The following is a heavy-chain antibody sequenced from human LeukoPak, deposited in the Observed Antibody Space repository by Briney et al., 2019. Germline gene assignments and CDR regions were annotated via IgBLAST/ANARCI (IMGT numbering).Heavy chain of an antibody. V-gene: IGHV4-31*03. CDR1: GGSISSGGYY. J-gene: IGHJ4*02. CDR2: VYYSGTT. Sequence: SQTLSLTCTVSGGSISSGGYYWSWIRQHPGKGLEWIGYVYYSGTTYYNPSLKSRVTISVDTSKNQFSLKLSSVTAADTAVFYCATYSSSRSLFDYWGQGTLVTVSS. D-gene: IGHD6-13*01. CDR3: ATYSSSRSLFDY.